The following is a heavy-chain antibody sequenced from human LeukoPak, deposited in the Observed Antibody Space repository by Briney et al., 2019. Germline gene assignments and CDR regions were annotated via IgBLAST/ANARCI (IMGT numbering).Heavy chain of an antibody. CDR1: GGSISSYY. Sequence: SETLSLTCTVSGGSISSYYWSWIRQAPGKGLEWIGYINHSGSSNYNPSLKSRVTISIDTSKNQFSLKLSSVTAADTAVYYCAKRGTQWLVQWGQGTLVTVSS. V-gene: IGHV4-59*01. J-gene: IGHJ4*02. CDR3: AKRGTQWLVQ. D-gene: IGHD6-19*01. CDR2: INHSGSS.